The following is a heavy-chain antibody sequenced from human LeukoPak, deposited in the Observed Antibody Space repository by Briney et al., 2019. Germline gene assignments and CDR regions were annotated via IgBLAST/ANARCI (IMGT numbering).Heavy chain of an antibody. D-gene: IGHD1-26*01. CDR1: GYSFTGYY. CDR2: INPNSGGT. CDR3: ATGAIVGATLRDNWFDP. J-gene: IGHJ5*02. Sequence: ASVEVSCKTSGYSFTGYYLHWVRQAPGQGLEWMGWINPNSGGTNYAQKFQGRVTMTEDTSTDTAYMELSSLRSEDTAVYYCATGAIVGATLRDNWFDPWGQGTLVTVSS. V-gene: IGHV1-2*02.